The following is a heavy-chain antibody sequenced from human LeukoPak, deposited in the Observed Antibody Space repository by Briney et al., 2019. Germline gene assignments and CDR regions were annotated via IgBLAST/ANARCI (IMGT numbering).Heavy chain of an antibody. CDR2: IYSGGST. CDR1: GFTVSSNY. Sequence: GGSLRLSCAASGFTVSSNYMSWVRQAPGKGLEWVSVIYSGGSTYYADSVKGRFTIFRDNSKNTLYLQMNSLRAEDTAVYYCAKDLAYCGGDCYYAFDIWGQGTMVTVSS. D-gene: IGHD2-21*02. V-gene: IGHV3-53*01. CDR3: AKDLAYCGGDCYYAFDI. J-gene: IGHJ3*02.